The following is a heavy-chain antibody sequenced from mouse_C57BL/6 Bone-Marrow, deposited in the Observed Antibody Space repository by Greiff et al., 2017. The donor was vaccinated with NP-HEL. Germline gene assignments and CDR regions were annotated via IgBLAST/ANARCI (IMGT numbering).Heavy chain of an antibody. CDR3: TREQALPTGVNYYAMDY. D-gene: IGHD2-5*01. CDR2: ISSGGDYI. J-gene: IGHJ4*01. Sequence: EVQLQESGEGLVKPGGSLKLSCAASGFTFSSYAMSWVRQTPEKRLEWVAYISSGGDYIYYADTVKGRFPISRDNARNTLYLQMSSLKSEDTAMYYCTREQALPTGVNYYAMDYWGQGTSVTVSS. V-gene: IGHV5-9-1*02. CDR1: GFTFSSYA.